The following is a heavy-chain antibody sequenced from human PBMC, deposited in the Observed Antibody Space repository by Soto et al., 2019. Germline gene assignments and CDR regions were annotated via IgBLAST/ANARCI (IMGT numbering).Heavy chain of an antibody. J-gene: IGHJ3*02. CDR2: IYYSGST. V-gene: IGHV4-31*03. Sequence: TLSLTCTVSGGSISSGGYYWSWIRQHPGKGLEWIGYIYYSGSTYYNPSLKSRVTISVDTSKNQFSLKLSSVTAADTAVYYCARAMIVVVSDAFDIWGQGTMVTVSS. CDR3: ARAMIVVVSDAFDI. CDR1: GGSISSGGYY. D-gene: IGHD3-22*01.